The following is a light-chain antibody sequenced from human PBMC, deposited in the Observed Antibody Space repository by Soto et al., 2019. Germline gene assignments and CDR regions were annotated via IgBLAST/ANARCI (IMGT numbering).Light chain of an antibody. CDR3: QQYGSSVWT. V-gene: IGKV3-20*01. Sequence: EIVLTQSPGTLSLSPGERATLSCRASQTVPSNYLAWYQQKSGQTPRLLIYSASSRATGIPDRFSGCGSGTDFTLTISRLEPEDFGVYYCQQYGSSVWTFGQGTKVDIK. J-gene: IGKJ1*01. CDR2: SAS. CDR1: QTVPSNY.